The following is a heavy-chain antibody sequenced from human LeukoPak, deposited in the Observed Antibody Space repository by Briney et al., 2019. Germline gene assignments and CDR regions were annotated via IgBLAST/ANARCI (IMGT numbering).Heavy chain of an antibody. CDR1: GFTVSSNY. Sequence: PGGSLRLSCAASGFTVSSNYMSWVRQAPGKGLEWVSVIYSGGSTYYADSVKGRFAISRDNSKNTLYLQMNSLRAEDTAVYYCARDVSKEMATIPNPSSGYWGQGTLVTVSS. CDR2: IYSGGST. V-gene: IGHV3-66*01. J-gene: IGHJ4*02. D-gene: IGHD5-24*01. CDR3: ARDVSKEMATIPNPSSGY.